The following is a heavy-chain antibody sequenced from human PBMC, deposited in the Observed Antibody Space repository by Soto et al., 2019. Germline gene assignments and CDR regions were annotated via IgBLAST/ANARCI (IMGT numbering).Heavy chain of an antibody. D-gene: IGHD6-19*01. CDR2: IDHSGST. CDR3: ARDRPGIAVTGIRTYNWIDS. J-gene: IGHJ5*01. V-gene: IGHV4-31*03. CDR1: DDSINGLGYY. Sequence: QVQLQESGPGLVKPSQTLSLTCTVSDDSINGLGYYWTWIRQHPGKGLEWIGNIDHSGSTSYNPTPRGRVTFSLAKSKTQCSLQLTSVTAADTAVYYCARDRPGIAVTGIRTYNWIDSWGPGTLVTVSS.